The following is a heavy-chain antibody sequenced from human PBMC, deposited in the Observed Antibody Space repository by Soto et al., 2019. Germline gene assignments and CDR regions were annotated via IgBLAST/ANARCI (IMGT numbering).Heavy chain of an antibody. Sequence: QVQLVESGGGVVQPGRSLRLSCAASGFTFSSYGMHWVRQAPGKGLEWVAVIWYDGSNKYYADSVKGRFTISRDNSKNTLYLQMNSLRAEDTAVYYCARWYYDFWSGQLGYYYYGMDVWGQGTTVTVSS. J-gene: IGHJ6*02. CDR2: IWYDGSNK. CDR1: GFTFSSYG. V-gene: IGHV3-33*01. D-gene: IGHD3-3*01. CDR3: ARWYYDFWSGQLGYYYYGMDV.